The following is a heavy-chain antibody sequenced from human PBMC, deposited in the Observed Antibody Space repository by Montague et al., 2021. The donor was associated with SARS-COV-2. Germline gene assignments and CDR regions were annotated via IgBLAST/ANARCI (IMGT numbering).Heavy chain of an antibody. CDR2: IYYSGST. CDR1: GRSISSGGYY. Sequence: TLSLTCTVSGRSISSGGYYWSWIRQHPGKGLEWIGYIYYSGSTYYNPSLKSRVTISVDTSKNQLSLKLSSVTAADTAVYYCARAKRITIFGVVNEIDYWGQGTLVTVSS. CDR3: ARAKRITIFGVVNEIDY. D-gene: IGHD3-3*01. J-gene: IGHJ4*02. V-gene: IGHV4-31*03.